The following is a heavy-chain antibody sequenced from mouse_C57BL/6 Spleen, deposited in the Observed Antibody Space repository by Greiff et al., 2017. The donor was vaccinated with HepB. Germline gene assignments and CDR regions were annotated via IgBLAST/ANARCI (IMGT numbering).Heavy chain of an antibody. V-gene: IGHV1-4*01. J-gene: IGHJ2*01. CDR2: INPSSGYT. D-gene: IGHD3-2*02. CDR3: AREGSSGYVGSHFEY. Sequence: VQLQQSGAELARPGASVKMSCKASGYTFTSYTMHWVKQRPGQGLEWIGYINPSSGYTKYNQKFKDKATLTADKSSSTAYMQLSSLTSEDSAVYYGAREGSSGYVGSHFEYWGQGTTLTVSS. CDR1: GYTFTSYT.